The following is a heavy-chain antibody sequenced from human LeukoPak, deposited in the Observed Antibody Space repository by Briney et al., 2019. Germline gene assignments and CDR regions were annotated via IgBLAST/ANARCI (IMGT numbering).Heavy chain of an antibody. Sequence: PGGSLRLSCAASGFTFSSYAMSWVRQAPGKGLEWVSAISGSGGSTYYADSVKGRFTISRDNPKNTLYLQMNSLRAEDTAVYYCAKRIRDSSGYYYPYYFDYWGQGTLVTVSS. V-gene: IGHV3-23*01. CDR1: GFTFSSYA. CDR2: ISGSGGST. D-gene: IGHD3-22*01. CDR3: AKRIRDSSGYYYPYYFDY. J-gene: IGHJ4*02.